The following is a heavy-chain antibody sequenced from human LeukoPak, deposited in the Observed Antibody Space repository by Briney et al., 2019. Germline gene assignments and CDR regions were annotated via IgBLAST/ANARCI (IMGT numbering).Heavy chain of an antibody. J-gene: IGHJ4*02. V-gene: IGHV3-23*01. Sequence: PGGSLRLSCAASGFTFSSYAMSWVRQAPGKGLEWVSAISGSGGSTYYADSVKGRFTISRDNSKNTLYLQMNSLRAEDTAVYYCAKDGIYSSSWSPHFDYWGQGTLVTVSS. D-gene: IGHD6-13*01. CDR2: ISGSGGST. CDR3: AKDGIYSSSWSPHFDY. CDR1: GFTFSSYA.